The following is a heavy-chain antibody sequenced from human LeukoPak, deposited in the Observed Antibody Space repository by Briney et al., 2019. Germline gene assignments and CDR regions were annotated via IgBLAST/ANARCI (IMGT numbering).Heavy chain of an antibody. Sequence: GSLRLSCAASGFTFSSYAMSWVRQAPGKGLEWVSAISGSGGSTYYADSVKGRFTISRDNSKNTLYLQMNSLRAEDTAVYYCAKPVAGSSSWYLGTYFDYWGQGTLVTVSS. D-gene: IGHD6-13*01. J-gene: IGHJ4*02. V-gene: IGHV3-23*01. CDR3: AKPVAGSSSWYLGTYFDY. CDR2: ISGSGGST. CDR1: GFTFSSYA.